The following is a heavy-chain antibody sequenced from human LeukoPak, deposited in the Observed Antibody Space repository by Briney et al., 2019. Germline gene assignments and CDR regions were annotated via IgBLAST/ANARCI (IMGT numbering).Heavy chain of an antibody. Sequence: ESGPTLLKPTQTLTLTCTFSGFSLSTSGVGVCWIRHTPGKALEWLAVIYWNDDKRYSPSLKSRLTITKDTSKNQVVLTMTNMDLMDTATYYCAHRQTGSGWRYWGQGTLVTVSS. D-gene: IGHD6-19*01. CDR1: GFSLSTSGVG. CDR3: AHRQTGSGWRY. V-gene: IGHV2-5*01. J-gene: IGHJ4*02. CDR2: IYWNDDK.